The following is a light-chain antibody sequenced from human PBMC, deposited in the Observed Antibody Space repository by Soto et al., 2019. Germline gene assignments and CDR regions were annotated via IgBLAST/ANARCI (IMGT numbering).Light chain of an antibody. J-gene: IGLJ1*01. CDR2: DVS. CDR1: SSDVGAYNY. Sequence: QSVLTQPASVSGSPGQSITISCTGTSSDVGAYNYVSWYQQEPGKAPKLMIHDVSNRPSGVSNRFSGSKSGNTASLTISGLQAEDEADYYCLSYTSSDTNVFGTGTKLTVL. V-gene: IGLV2-14*03. CDR3: LSYTSSDTNV.